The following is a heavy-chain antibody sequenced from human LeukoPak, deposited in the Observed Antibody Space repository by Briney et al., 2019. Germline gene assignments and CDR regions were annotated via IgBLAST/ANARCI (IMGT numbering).Heavy chain of an antibody. CDR3: ARDLWQAAAGTHYGMDV. V-gene: IGHV3-21*01. Sequence: GGSLRLSCAASGFTFSSYSMNWVRQAPGKRLEWVSSISSSSSYIYYADSVKGRFTISRDNAKNSLYLQMNSLRAEDTAVYYCARDLWQAAAGTHYGMDVWGQGTTVTVSS. D-gene: IGHD6-13*01. CDR1: GFTFSSYS. J-gene: IGHJ6*02. CDR2: ISSSSSYI.